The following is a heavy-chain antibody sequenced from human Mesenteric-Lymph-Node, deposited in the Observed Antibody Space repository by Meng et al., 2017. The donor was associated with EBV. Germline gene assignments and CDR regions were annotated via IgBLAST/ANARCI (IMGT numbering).Heavy chain of an antibody. V-gene: IGHV4-39*01. CDR3: ARADYYDTSGVVDY. J-gene: IGHJ4*02. Sequence: LPLQESGPGMVRPSETPSRTGTVPGGSTGSPIYYWGWIRQHPGKGLEWIGTFSYSGTTYYNTSLKSRVTISVDMSKNQFSLKLSSVTAADTAVYFCARADYYDTSGVVDYWGQGTLVTVSS. CDR1: GGSTGSPIYY. D-gene: IGHD3-22*01. CDR2: FSYSGTT.